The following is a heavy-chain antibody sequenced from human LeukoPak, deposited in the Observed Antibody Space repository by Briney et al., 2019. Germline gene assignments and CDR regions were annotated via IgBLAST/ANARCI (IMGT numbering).Heavy chain of an antibody. V-gene: IGHV3-48*04. CDR3: ARGRRQWQPFDI. CDR1: GFTFSDYI. D-gene: IGHD6-19*01. Sequence: GGSLRLSCAASGFTFSDYIINWVRQAPGKGLEWISYISSSGGTIYYADSVKGRFTISRDNTDNSLFLQMSSLRAEDTAVYYCARGRRQWQPFDIWGQGTMVTVSS. J-gene: IGHJ3*02. CDR2: ISSSGGTI.